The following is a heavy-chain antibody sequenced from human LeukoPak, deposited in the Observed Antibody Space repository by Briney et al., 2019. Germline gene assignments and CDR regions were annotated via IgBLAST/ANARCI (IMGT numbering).Heavy chain of an antibody. CDR2: IRSRTKGATT. CDR3: SRDLGTTETGDDY. D-gene: IGHD1-14*01. CDR1: GFTFGDYP. V-gene: IGHV3-49*04. Sequence: PGGSLRLSCATSGFTFGDYPMNWVRQRPGKGLEWVGIIRSRTKGATTDYAASVKGRFTISRDDSKATVYLQMDSLKIEHTAVYYCSRDLGTTETGDDYWGQGTLVTVSS. J-gene: IGHJ4*02.